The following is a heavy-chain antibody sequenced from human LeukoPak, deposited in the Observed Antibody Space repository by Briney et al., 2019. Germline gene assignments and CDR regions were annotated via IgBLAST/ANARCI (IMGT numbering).Heavy chain of an antibody. CDR1: GFTFNSYS. D-gene: IGHD3-22*01. J-gene: IGHJ3*02. CDR3: ANAASYDSSGYSI. CDR2: ISYDGSNK. Sequence: GGSLRLSCEASGFTFNSYSMNWVRQAPGKGLEWVAVISYDGSNKYYADSVKGRFTISRDNSKNTLYLQMNSLRAEDTAVYYCANAASYDSSGYSIWGQGTMVTVSS. V-gene: IGHV3-30*18.